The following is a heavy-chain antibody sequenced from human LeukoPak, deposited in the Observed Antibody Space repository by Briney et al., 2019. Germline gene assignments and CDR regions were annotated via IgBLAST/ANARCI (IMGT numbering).Heavy chain of an antibody. D-gene: IGHD6-6*01. J-gene: IGHJ4*02. CDR1: GFTFSSTT. CDR2: ITAIDGRT. CDR3: ARQAARPYDY. V-gene: IGHV3-23*01. Sequence: GGSLRLSCVASGFTFSSTTMGWVRQAPGRGLEWVSSITAIDGRTYYADSVRGRFTISRDNSKNTLYLQMNSLRTEDTAVFYCARQAARPYDYWGQGTLVTVSS.